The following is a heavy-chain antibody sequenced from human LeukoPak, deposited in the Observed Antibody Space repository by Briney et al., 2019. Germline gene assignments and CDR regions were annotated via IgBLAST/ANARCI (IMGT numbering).Heavy chain of an antibody. CDR2: INPNSGGT. CDR3: ARVGVVVVVAATDWFDP. CDR1: GYTFTDYY. V-gene: IGHV1-2*02. J-gene: IGHJ5*02. Sequence: GASVKVSCKASGYTFTDYYMHWVRQAPGQGLEWMGWINPNSGGTNFAQKFQGRVTMTRDTSISTAYMELSRLRSDDTAVYYCARVGVVVVVAATDWFDPWGQGTLVTVSS. D-gene: IGHD2-15*01.